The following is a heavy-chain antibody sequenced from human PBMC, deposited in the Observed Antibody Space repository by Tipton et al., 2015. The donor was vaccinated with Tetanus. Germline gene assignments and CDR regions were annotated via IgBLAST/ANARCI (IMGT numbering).Heavy chain of an antibody. CDR2: IYYSGST. CDR1: GGSISNGDYY. Sequence: LRLSCTVSGGSISNGDYYWSWIRQPPGKGLESIGYIYYSGSTYYNPSLKSRVTISVDTSKNQFSLRLSSVTAADTAVYYCARDHGITWGGMGYYYGMDVWGQGTTVTVSS. J-gene: IGHJ6*02. V-gene: IGHV4-30-4*01. D-gene: IGHD3-16*01. CDR3: ARDHGITWGGMGYYYGMDV.